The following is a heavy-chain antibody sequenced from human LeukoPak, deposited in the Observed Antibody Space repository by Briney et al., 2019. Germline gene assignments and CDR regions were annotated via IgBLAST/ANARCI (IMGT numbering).Heavy chain of an antibody. J-gene: IGHJ4*02. CDR2: ISYDGSNK. CDR1: GFTFSSYG. D-gene: IGHD6-13*01. V-gene: IGHV3-30*03. CDR3: ARDTPYSSSWYGVFDY. Sequence: GGSLRLSCAASGFTFSSYGMHWVRQAPGKGLEWVAVISYDGSNKYYADSVKGRFTISRDNSKNTLYLQMNSLRAEDTAVYYCARDTPYSSSWYGVFDYWGQGTLVTVSS.